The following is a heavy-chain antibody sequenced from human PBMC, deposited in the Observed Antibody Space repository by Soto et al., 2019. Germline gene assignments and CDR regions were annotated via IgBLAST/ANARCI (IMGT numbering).Heavy chain of an antibody. CDR1: GFTFSSYG. CDR2: ISYDGSNK. D-gene: IGHD1-26*01. V-gene: IGHV3-30*18. CDR3: AKTTKWELLPFDY. J-gene: IGHJ4*02. Sequence: GGSLRVSCAASGFTFSSYGMHWVRQAPGKGLEWVAVISYDGSNKYYADSVKGRFTISRDNSKNTLYLQMNSLRAEDTAVYYCAKTTKWELLPFDYWGQGTLVTVST.